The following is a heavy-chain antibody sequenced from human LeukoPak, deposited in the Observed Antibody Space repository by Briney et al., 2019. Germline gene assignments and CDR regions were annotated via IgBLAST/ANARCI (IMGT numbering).Heavy chain of an antibody. D-gene: IGHD4-23*01. Sequence: GGSLRLSCAASGFTFSSYAMSWVRQAPGKGLEWVSGISGSGGNTYYADSVKGRFTISRDNSKNTLFLQMNSLRAEDTAVYYCAKLLNYGGNSDYFDYWGQGTQVAVSP. CDR2: ISGSGGNT. V-gene: IGHV3-23*01. CDR1: GFTFSSYA. J-gene: IGHJ4*02. CDR3: AKLLNYGGNSDYFDY.